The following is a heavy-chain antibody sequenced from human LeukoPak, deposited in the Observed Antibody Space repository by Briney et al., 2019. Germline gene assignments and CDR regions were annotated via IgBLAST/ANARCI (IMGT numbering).Heavy chain of an antibody. CDR3: ARADYYDSSGYPYYFDY. V-gene: IGHV3-21*01. D-gene: IGHD3-22*01. Sequence: GGSLRLSCAASGFTFSSYIMNWVRQAPGEGLEWVSSIISSSSYIYYADSVKGRFTISRDNATNSLSLQMNTLRAEDTAVYYCARADYYDSSGYPYYFDYWGQGTLVTVSS. J-gene: IGHJ4*02. CDR1: GFTFSSYI. CDR2: IISSSSYI.